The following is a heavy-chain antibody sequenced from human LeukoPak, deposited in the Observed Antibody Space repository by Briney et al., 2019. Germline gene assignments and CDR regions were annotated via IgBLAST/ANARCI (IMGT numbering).Heavy chain of an antibody. CDR2: ISSGSSII. J-gene: IGHJ4*02. CDR1: GFTFSTYN. Sequence: GGSLRLSCAASGFTFSTYNMNWLRQAPGKGLEWVSYISSGSSIIFYADSVKGRFTISRDNAKTSLYLQMNSLRAEDTAVYYCARATPSGSYWFDYWGQGNLVTVSS. D-gene: IGHD3-10*01. CDR3: ARATPSGSYWFDY. V-gene: IGHV3-48*01.